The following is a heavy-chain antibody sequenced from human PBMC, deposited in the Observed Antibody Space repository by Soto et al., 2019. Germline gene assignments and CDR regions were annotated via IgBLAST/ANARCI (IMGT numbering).Heavy chain of an antibody. CDR2: ISSSSSYR. CDR1: GFTFSSYS. Sequence: EVQLVESGGGLVKPGGSLRLSCAASGFTFSSYSMNWVRQAPGKGLEWVSSISSSSSYRYYADSVKGRFTISRDNAKNSLYLQMNSRRAEDTAVYYCARDPSITPSIWGQGTIVTVSS. J-gene: IGHJ3*02. V-gene: IGHV3-21*01. D-gene: IGHD3-10*01. CDR3: ARDPSITPSI.